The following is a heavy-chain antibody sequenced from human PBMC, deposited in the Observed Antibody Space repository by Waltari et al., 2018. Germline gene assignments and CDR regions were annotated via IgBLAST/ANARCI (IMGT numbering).Heavy chain of an antibody. CDR1: GGSISSYY. D-gene: IGHD5-12*01. J-gene: IGHJ4*02. CDR2: IYYSGST. V-gene: IGHV4-59*01. Sequence: QVQLQESGPGLVKPSETLSLTCTVSGGSISSYYWSWIRQPPGKGLEWIGYIYYSGSTNYNPSLKSRVTISVDTSKNQFSLKLSSVTAADTAVYYCARGQRRDGYNYDYWGQGTLVTVSS. CDR3: ARGQRRDGYNYDY.